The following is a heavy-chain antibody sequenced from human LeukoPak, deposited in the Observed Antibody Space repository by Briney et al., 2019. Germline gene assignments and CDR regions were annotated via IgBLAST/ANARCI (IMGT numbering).Heavy chain of an antibody. J-gene: IGHJ4*02. D-gene: IGHD1-26*01. CDR2: ISGRGDYM. CDR3: ARRSGSYDY. Sequence: GGSLRLSCAGSGFTPSSYTMNWVRQAPGKGREWVASISGRGDYMYYADSVEGRFTISRDNAKNSLFLQMNSLRADDTAVYYCARRSGSYDYWGQGTLVIVSS. CDR1: GFTPSSYT. V-gene: IGHV3-21*01.